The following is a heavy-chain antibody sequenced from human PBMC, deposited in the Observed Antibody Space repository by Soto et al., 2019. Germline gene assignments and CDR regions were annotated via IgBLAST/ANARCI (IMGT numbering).Heavy chain of an antibody. D-gene: IGHD6-13*01. V-gene: IGHV1-69*06. CDR3: AREPGIAAAGTAYYYGMDV. CDR2: IIPIFGTA. Sequence: QVQLVQSGAEVKKPGSSVKVSCKASGGTFSSYAISWVRQAPGQGLEWMGGIIPIFGTANYAQKFQGRVTITADKSTSTAYIELSSLRSEDTAVYYCAREPGIAAAGTAYYYGMDVWGQGTTVTVSS. CDR1: GGTFSSYA. J-gene: IGHJ6*02.